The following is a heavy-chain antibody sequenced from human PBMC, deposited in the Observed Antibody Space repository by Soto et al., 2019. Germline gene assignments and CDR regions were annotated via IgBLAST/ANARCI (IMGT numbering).Heavy chain of an antibody. J-gene: IGHJ6*02. Sequence: SETLSLTCTVSGGSISSSSYYWGWIRQPPGKGLEWIGSIYYSGSTYYNPSLKSRVTISVDTSKNQFSLQLSSVTAADTAVYYCAREYSSGWYRDYYYGMDVWGQGTTVTVSS. CDR1: GGSISSSSYY. D-gene: IGHD6-19*01. CDR2: IYYSGST. CDR3: AREYSSGWYRDYYYGMDV. V-gene: IGHV4-39*02.